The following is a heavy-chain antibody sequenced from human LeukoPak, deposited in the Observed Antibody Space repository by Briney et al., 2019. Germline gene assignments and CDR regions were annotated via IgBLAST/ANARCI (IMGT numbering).Heavy chain of an antibody. J-gene: IGHJ3*01. V-gene: IGHV4-38-2*01. CDR2: IYHSGTT. Sequence: SETLSLTCAVSGYAISSGYYWGWIRQPPGKGLEWIGSIYHSGTTYSNPSLKSRVTMSVNTSKNQFSLKLSSVTAADTAVYYCARGETTAADRREGDAFDVWGQGTTVTVSS. D-gene: IGHD4-11*01. CDR3: ARGETTAADRREGDAFDV. CDR1: GYAISSGYY.